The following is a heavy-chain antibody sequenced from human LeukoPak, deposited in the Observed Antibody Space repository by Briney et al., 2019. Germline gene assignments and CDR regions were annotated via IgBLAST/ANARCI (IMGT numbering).Heavy chain of an antibody. V-gene: IGHV4-34*01. CDR1: GGSFSGYY. CDR3: ARGGRRQWLAPLDY. D-gene: IGHD6-19*01. J-gene: IGHJ4*02. Sequence: PSETLSLTCAVYGGSFSGYYWSWIRQPPGKGLEWIGEINHSGSTNYNPSLKSRVTISVDTSKNQFSLKLSSVTAADTAVYYCARGGRRQWLAPLDYWGQGTLVTVSS. CDR2: INHSGST.